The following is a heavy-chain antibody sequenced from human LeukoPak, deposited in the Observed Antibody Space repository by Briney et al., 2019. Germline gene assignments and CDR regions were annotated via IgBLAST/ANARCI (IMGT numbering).Heavy chain of an antibody. D-gene: IGHD3-22*01. CDR2: INPSGGST. CDR3: ARKDSSGYEVLDY. J-gene: IGHJ4*02. Sequence: ASEKVSCKASGYTFSDYAMHWVRQAPGQRFEWMGIINPSGGSTSYAQKFQGRVTMTRDTSTSTVYMELSSLRSEDTAVYYCARKDSSGYEVLDYWGQGTLVTVSS. CDR1: GYTFSDYA. V-gene: IGHV1-46*01.